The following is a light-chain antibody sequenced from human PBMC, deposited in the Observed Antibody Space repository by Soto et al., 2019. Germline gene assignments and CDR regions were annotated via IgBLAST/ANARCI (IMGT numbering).Light chain of an antibody. CDR1: RGVGRW. CDR2: ATS. V-gene: IGKV1D-16*01. CDR3: QQYGSFPPT. Sequence: DVQLTQSPSSLSASVGDRVIITCRASRGVGRWLAWYQQKPEKAPKPLIYATSTLQSSVPSRFNGSGSGTHFSLTVSRLQPEDVATYYCQQYGSFPPTFGRGTKVEI. J-gene: IGKJ1*01.